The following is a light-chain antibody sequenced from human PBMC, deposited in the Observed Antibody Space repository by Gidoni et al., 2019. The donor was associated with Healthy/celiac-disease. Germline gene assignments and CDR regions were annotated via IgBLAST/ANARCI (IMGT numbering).Light chain of an antibody. CDR1: QSISSW. CDR3: KQYNSYWT. CDR2: DAS. Sequence: DIQITQSPSTLSASVGDRVTITCRASQSISSWLAWYQQKPGKAPKLLIYDASSLESGVPSRFSGSGSGTEFTLTISRLQPDDFATYYCKQYNSYWTFGQGTKVEIK. J-gene: IGKJ1*01. V-gene: IGKV1-5*01.